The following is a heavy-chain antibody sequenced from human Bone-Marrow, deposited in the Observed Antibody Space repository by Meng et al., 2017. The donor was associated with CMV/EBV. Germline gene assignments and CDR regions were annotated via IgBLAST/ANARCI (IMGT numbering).Heavy chain of an antibody. CDR3: ARKVGWDYYDSSGYYRSYYYYYGMDV. V-gene: IGHV4-34*01. J-gene: IGHJ6*02. CDR1: GGSFSGYY. CDR2: INHSGST. Sequence: GSLRLSCAVYGGSFSGYYWGWIRQPPGKGLEWIGEINHSGSTNYNPSLKSRVTISVDTSKNQFSLKLSSVTAADTAVYYCARKVGWDYYDSSGYYRSYYYYYGMDVWGQGTTVTVSS. D-gene: IGHD3-22*01.